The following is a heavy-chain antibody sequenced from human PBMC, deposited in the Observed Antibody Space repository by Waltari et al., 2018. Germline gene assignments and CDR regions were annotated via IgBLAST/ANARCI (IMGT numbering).Heavy chain of an antibody. V-gene: IGHV3-48*01. CDR3: AVARGNYDVLTGFPVDS. CDR1: GFSLTNYT. D-gene: IGHD3-9*01. CDR2: ISETSRTT. Sequence: EERLVQSGGGLVQPGGSLRLSCEASGFSLTNYTPIWVRQAPGKGLGWVAYISETSRTTFYADSVRGRFIISRNNAKNSLSLQMVSLRGEDTAVYYCAVARGNYDVLTGFPVDSWGQGTLVTVSS. J-gene: IGHJ5*01.